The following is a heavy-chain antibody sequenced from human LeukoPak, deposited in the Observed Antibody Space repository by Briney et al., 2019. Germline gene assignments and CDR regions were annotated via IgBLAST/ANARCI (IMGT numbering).Heavy chain of an antibody. CDR1: GFTFDDYA. Sequence: GRSLRLSCAASGFTFDDYAMHWVRQAPGKGLEWVSAISGSGSRTYYADSVKGRFTISRDNSKNTLYLQMNSLRAEDTAVYYCAKVAPSSGWYFDYWGQGTLVTVSS. J-gene: IGHJ4*02. V-gene: IGHV3-23*01. D-gene: IGHD6-25*01. CDR3: AKVAPSSGWYFDY. CDR2: ISGSGSRT.